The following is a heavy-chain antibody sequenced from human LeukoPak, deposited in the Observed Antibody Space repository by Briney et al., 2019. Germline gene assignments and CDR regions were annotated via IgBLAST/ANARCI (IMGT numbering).Heavy chain of an antibody. CDR3: ARGRWFDP. V-gene: IGHV4-34*01. Sequence: SETLSLTCDAYGGSFSGYFWGWIRQSPEKGLEWIGEIDQNGRTNYNPSLKSRVTVSLDTSKKQFSLKLTSVTAADTAVYYCARGRWFDPWCQGTLVTVSS. CDR1: GGSFSGYF. J-gene: IGHJ5*02. CDR2: IDQNGRT.